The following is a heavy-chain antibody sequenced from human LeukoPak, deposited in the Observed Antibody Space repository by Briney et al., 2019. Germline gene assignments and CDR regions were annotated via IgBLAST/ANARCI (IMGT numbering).Heavy chain of an antibody. J-gene: IGHJ4*02. CDR3: ARRLTIIDDYYDSSGYYLFDY. D-gene: IGHD3-22*01. CDR2: IYYSGTT. V-gene: IGHV4-39*01. CDR1: GGSISSSSNY. Sequence: SETLSLTCTVSGGSISSSSNYWGWLRQPPGMGLDSIGSIYYSGTTYYNPSLKSRVTISVDTSKNQFSLKLSSVTAADTAVYYCARRLTIIDDYYDSSGYYLFDYWGQGTLVTVSS.